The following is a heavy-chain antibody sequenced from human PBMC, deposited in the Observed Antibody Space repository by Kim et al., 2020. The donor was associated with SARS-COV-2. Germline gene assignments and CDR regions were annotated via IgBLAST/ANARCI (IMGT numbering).Heavy chain of an antibody. J-gene: IGHJ4*02. CDR3: ARVGSTVAAGSIDY. D-gene: IGHD6-13*01. V-gene: IGHV3-11*01. Sequence: DSVKGRFPISRDNAKNSLYLQMNSLRAEDTAVYYCARVGSTVAAGSIDYWGQGTLVTVSS.